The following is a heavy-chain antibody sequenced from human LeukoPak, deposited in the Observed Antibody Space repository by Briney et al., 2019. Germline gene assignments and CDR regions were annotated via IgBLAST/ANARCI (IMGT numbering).Heavy chain of an antibody. CDR1: GFTFRTYN. V-gene: IGHV3-48*01. CDR3: ARDYSTVTTFFDY. CDR2: ITSGGTTI. D-gene: IGHD4-17*01. J-gene: IGHJ4*02. Sequence: GGSVRLPCAASGFTFRTYNMNWVRQAPGKGLEWVSYITSGGTTIYYADSVKGRFTISRDNAKNSLYLQMNSLRAEDTAVYYCARDYSTVTTFFDYWGQGTLVTVSS.